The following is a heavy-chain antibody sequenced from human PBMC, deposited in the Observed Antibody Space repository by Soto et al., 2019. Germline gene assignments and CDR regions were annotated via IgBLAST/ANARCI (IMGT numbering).Heavy chain of an antibody. CDR3: ARGRTVTDFDY. D-gene: IGHD4-4*01. Sequence: SETLSLTCAVYGGSFSGYYWSWIRQPPGKGLEWIGEINHSGSTNYNPSLKSRVTISVDTSKNQFSLKLSSVTAADTAVYYCARGRTVTDFDYWGQGTLVTVSS. CDR2: INHSGST. V-gene: IGHV4-34*01. CDR1: GGSFSGYY. J-gene: IGHJ4*02.